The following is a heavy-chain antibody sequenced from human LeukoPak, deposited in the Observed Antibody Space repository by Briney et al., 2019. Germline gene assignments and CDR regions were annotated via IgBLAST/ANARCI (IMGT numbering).Heavy chain of an antibody. D-gene: IGHD4-17*01. J-gene: IGHJ4*02. V-gene: IGHV1-18*04. CDR2: ISTYNGNT. CDR3: ARTLYGDYGDY. Sequence: ASVKVSCKASGYTFTDHYMHWVRQAPGQGLQWMGWISTYNGNTNYAQKLQGRVTMTSDTSTSTAYMELRSLRPDDTAVYYCARTLYGDYGDYWGQGALVTVSS. CDR1: GYTFTDHY.